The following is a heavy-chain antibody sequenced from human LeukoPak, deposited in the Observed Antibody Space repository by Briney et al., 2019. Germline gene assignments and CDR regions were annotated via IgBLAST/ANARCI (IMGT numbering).Heavy chain of an antibody. V-gene: IGHV4-59*01. CDR3: AATAMVTKNFDY. Sequence: SETLSLTCTVSGGSISSYYWSWIRQPPGKGLEWIGYIYYGGSTNYNPSLKSRVTISVDTSKNQFSLKLSSVTAADTAVYYCAATAMVTKNFDYWGQGTLVTVSS. D-gene: IGHD5-18*01. CDR2: IYYGGST. CDR1: GGSISSYY. J-gene: IGHJ4*02.